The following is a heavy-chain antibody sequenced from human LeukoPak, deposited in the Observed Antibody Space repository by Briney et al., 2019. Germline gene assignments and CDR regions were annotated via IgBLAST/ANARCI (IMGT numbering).Heavy chain of an antibody. Sequence: KPSETLSLTCAVYGGSFSGYYWSWIRQPPGKGLEWIGEINHSGSTNYNPSLKSRVTISVDTSKNQFSLKLSSVTAADTAVYYCARGSREEPLYYYDSSGYSFFDYWGQGTLVTVSS. V-gene: IGHV4-34*01. CDR1: GGSFSGYY. CDR2: INHSGST. J-gene: IGHJ4*02. CDR3: ARGSREEPLYYYDSSGYSFFDY. D-gene: IGHD3-22*01.